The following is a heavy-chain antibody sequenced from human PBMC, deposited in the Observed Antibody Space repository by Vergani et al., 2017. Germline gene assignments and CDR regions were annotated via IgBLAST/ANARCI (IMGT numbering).Heavy chain of an antibody. D-gene: IGHD2-15*01. Sequence: VQLVESGGGVVQPGRSLRLSCAASGFTFSSYGMHWVRQAPGKGLEWVANIKQDGSEKYYVDSVKGRFTISRDNAKNSLYLQMNSLRAEDTAVYYCARDARVVAAHYYWGQGTLVTVSS. CDR2: IKQDGSEK. J-gene: IGHJ4*02. CDR3: ARDARVVAAHYY. CDR1: GFTFSSYG. V-gene: IGHV3-7*03.